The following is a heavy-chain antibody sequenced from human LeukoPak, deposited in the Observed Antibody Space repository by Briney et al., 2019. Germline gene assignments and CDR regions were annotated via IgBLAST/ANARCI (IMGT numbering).Heavy chain of an antibody. J-gene: IGHJ4*02. V-gene: IGHV3-74*01. D-gene: IGHD1-26*01. Sequence: PGGSLRLSCAASGFTFSSYWMHWVRQAPGKGLVWVSRINNDGSSTNYADSVKGRFTISRDNAKNTLYLQMNSLRAEDTAVYYCASVPRGASGSYHDYWGQGTLVTVSS. CDR3: ASVPRGASGSYHDY. CDR1: GFTFSSYW. CDR2: INNDGSST.